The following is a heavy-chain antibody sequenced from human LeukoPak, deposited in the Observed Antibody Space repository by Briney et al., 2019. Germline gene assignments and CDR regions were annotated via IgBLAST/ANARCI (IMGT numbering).Heavy chain of an antibody. CDR1: GGSFSGYY. V-gene: IGHV4-34*01. CDR2: INHSGST. CDR3: ARHTNMVRGVYYFDY. D-gene: IGHD3-10*01. J-gene: IGHJ4*02. Sequence: SETLSLTCAVYGGSFSGYYWSWIRQPPGKGLEWIGEINHSGSTNYNPSLKSRVTISVDTSKNQFSLKLSSVTAADTAVYYCARHTNMVRGVYYFDYWGQGTLVTVSS.